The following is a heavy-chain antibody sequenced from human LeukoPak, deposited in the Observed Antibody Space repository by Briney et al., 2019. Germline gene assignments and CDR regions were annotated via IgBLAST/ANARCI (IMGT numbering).Heavy chain of an antibody. D-gene: IGHD2-2*01. V-gene: IGHV3-23*01. CDR2: ISGSGGST. CDR3: AKDAPVNIVVVPAANS. J-gene: IGHJ4*02. CDR1: GFTFSSYA. Sequence: GGSLRLSCAASGFTFSSYAMSWVRQAPGKGMKWVSAISGSGGSTYYADSVKGRFTTSRDNSKNTLYLQMNSLRAEDTAVYYCAKDAPVNIVVVPAANSWGQGTLVTVSS.